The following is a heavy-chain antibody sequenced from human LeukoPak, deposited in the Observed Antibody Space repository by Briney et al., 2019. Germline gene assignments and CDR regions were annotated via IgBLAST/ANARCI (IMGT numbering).Heavy chain of an antibody. V-gene: IGHV1-18*01. Sequence: ASVKVSCKASGYTFTSYGISWVRQAPGQGLEWMGWISAYNGNTNYAQKLQGRVTMTTDTSTSTAYMELSRLRSDDTAVYYCARDSSGNNWFDPWGQGTLVTVSS. CDR2: ISAYNGNT. D-gene: IGHD6-19*01. J-gene: IGHJ5*02. CDR3: ARDSSGNNWFDP. CDR1: GYTFTSYG.